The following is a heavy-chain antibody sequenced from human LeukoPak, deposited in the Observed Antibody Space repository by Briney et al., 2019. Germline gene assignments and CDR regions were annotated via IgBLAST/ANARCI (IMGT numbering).Heavy chain of an antibody. CDR1: GGSISSSSYY. V-gene: IGHV4-39*07. CDR3: ARAQSSGWSNFDY. CDR2: IYYSGST. D-gene: IGHD6-19*01. J-gene: IGHJ4*02. Sequence: SETLSLTCTVSGGSISSSSYYWGWIRQPPEKGLEWIGSIYYSGSTYYNPSLKSRLTISVDTSKNQFSLRLSSVTAADTAVYYCARAQSSGWSNFDYWGQGTLVTVSS.